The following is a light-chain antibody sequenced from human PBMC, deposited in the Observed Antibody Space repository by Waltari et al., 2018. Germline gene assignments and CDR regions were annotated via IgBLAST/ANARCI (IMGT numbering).Light chain of an antibody. CDR1: QSLLHSNGYNY. J-gene: IGKJ4*01. Sequence: DIVMTQSPLSLPVTPGEPASISCRSSQSLLHSNGYNYLDWYVQKPGQYPQLLISLGSNRASGVPDRFSGSGLGTDFTLKISRVEAEDAGVYYCMQALQTPLTFGGGTKVEIK. CDR2: LGS. V-gene: IGKV2-28*01. CDR3: MQALQTPLT.